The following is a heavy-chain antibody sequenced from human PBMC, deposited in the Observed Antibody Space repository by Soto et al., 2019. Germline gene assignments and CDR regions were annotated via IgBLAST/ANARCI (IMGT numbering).Heavy chain of an antibody. J-gene: IGHJ4*02. CDR3: AAWAEGATEVH. V-gene: IGHV3-33*01. D-gene: IGHD2-15*01. CDR2: IWYDASKQ. Sequence: QVQLVESGGGVVQPGRSLRLSCETSGFSFSVYGMHWVRQAPGKGLEWVAVIWYDASKQFYAASVEGRFTISRDNSKAILYLQMNSLRAEDTAVYYCAAWAEGATEVHWGQGTRVTVSS. CDR1: GFSFSVYG.